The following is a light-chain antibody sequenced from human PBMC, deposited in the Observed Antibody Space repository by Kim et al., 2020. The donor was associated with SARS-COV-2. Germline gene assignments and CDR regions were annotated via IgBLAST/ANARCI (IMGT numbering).Light chain of an antibody. Sequence: SYELTQPPSVSVFPGQTARITCSGDALPKQYAYWYQQKPGQAPVLVIYKDSERPSGIPERFSGSSSGTTVTLTISGVQAEDEADYYCQSADSSGSLVFGGGTQLTVL. J-gene: IGLJ2*01. V-gene: IGLV3-25*03. CDR1: ALPKQY. CDR3: QSADSSGSLV. CDR2: KDS.